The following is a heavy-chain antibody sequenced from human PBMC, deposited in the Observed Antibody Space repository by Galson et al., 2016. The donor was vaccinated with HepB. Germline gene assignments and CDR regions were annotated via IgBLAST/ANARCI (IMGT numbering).Heavy chain of an antibody. V-gene: IGHV3-23*01. CDR1: GFSFSIYV. J-gene: IGHJ4*02. CDR3: AKDLESTYGDYTGFDY. D-gene: IGHD4-17*01. CDR2: ISGGGDDT. Sequence: SLRLSCAASGFSFSIYVMTWVRQAPGKGLEWVSGISGGGDDTHYADSVKGRFTISRDNSKNTLFLQMNSLRAEDTAVYYCAKDLESTYGDYTGFDYWGQGALVTVSS.